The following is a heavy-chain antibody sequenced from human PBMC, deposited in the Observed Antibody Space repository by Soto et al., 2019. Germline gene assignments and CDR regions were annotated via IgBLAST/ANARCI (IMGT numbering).Heavy chain of an antibody. V-gene: IGHV3-74*01. CDR3: ARAVDAAMDPLDY. CDR1: GFTFSRYW. J-gene: IGHJ4*02. CDR2: ISGDGVHT. D-gene: IGHD5-18*01. Sequence: EVQLAESGGGLIQPGGSLRLSCATSGFTFSRYWIHWVRQAPGEGLVWVSRISGDGVHTDYAESVKGRFTVSRDIAKSTGYLQMNNLRAEDTAIYYCARAVDAAMDPLDYWGQGTLVTVSS.